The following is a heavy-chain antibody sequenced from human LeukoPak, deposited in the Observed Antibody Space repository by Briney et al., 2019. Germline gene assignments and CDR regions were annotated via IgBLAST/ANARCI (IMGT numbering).Heavy chain of an antibody. Sequence: SETLSLTCTVSGGSISSGSYYWSWVRQPAGRGLEWVGRIYTSGSTNYNPSLKSRVTMSVDTSKNQFSLKLSSVTAADTAVYYCARVDYDSSGYYYYMDVWGKGTTVTISS. CDR1: GGSISSGSYY. CDR2: IYTSGST. D-gene: IGHD3-22*01. V-gene: IGHV4-61*02. CDR3: ARVDYDSSGYYYYMDV. J-gene: IGHJ6*03.